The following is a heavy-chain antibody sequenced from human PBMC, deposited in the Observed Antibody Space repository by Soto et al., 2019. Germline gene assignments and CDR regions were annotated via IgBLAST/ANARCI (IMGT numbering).Heavy chain of an antibody. D-gene: IGHD1-26*01. J-gene: IGHJ4*02. V-gene: IGHV4-39*01. Sequence: QLQLQESGPGLVKPSETLSLTCTVSGGSISSSSYYWGWIRQPPGKGLEWIGSIYYSGSTYYNPSLKSRVTISVDTSKNQFSLKLSSVTAADTAVYYCAGVGSTTAHPDYWGQGTLVTVSS. CDR1: GGSISSSSYY. CDR3: AGVGSTTAHPDY. CDR2: IYYSGST.